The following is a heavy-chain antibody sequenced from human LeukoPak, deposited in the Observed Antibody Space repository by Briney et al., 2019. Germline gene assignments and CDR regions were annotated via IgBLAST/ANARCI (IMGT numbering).Heavy chain of an antibody. J-gene: IGHJ4*02. V-gene: IGHV3-7*04. CDR3: ARDRGYCSGGSCRIHYFDS. CDR2: IKIAGSDN. Sequence: PGGSLRLSCAASGFTFTDYWMTWVRQAPGKGLEWVANIKIAGSDNYYVDSVKGRFTISRDNAKNSLYLQMNSLRDEDTAVYYCARDRGYCSGGSCRIHYFDSWGQGTLVTVSS. CDR1: GFTFTDYW. D-gene: IGHD2-15*01.